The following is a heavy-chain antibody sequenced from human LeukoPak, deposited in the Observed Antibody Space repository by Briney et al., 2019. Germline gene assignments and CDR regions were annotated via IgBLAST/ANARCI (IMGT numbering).Heavy chain of an antibody. Sequence: SVKVSCKASGGTFSSYAISWVRQAPGQGLEWMGGIIPIFGTANYAQKFQGRVTITAGKSTSTAYMELSSLRSEDTAVYYCARAYYYGSGSYYLAFDYWGQGTLVTVSS. CDR1: GGTFSSYA. V-gene: IGHV1-69*06. CDR3: ARAYYYGSGSYYLAFDY. CDR2: IIPIFGTA. D-gene: IGHD3-10*01. J-gene: IGHJ4*02.